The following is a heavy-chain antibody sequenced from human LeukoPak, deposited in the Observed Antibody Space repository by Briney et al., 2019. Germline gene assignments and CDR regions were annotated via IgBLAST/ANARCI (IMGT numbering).Heavy chain of an antibody. CDR1: GLTFSRYT. D-gene: IGHD5-12*01. Sequence: PGGSLRLSCAASGLTFSRYTMNWVRQAPGKGLEWVSSITNSGTYIYYADSVKGRFTISRDNAKNSLYLQMYSLRAEDTAVYYCASVDLHATGAWVDYWGQGTLVTVSS. J-gene: IGHJ4*02. V-gene: IGHV3-21*01. CDR2: ITNSGTYI. CDR3: ASVDLHATGAWVDY.